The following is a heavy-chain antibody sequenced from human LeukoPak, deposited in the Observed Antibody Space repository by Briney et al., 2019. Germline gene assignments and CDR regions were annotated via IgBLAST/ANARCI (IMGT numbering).Heavy chain of an antibody. CDR3: ARELEYCSSTSCYVLFDP. V-gene: IGHV4-34*01. CDR2: INHSGST. J-gene: IGHJ5*02. D-gene: IGHD2-2*01. Sequence: HPSETLSLTCAVYGGSFSGYYWSWIRQPPGKGLEWIGEINHSGSTNYNPSLKSRVTISVDTSKNQFSLKLSSVTAADTAVYYCARELEYCSSTSCYVLFDPWGQGTLVTVSS. CDR1: GGSFSGYY.